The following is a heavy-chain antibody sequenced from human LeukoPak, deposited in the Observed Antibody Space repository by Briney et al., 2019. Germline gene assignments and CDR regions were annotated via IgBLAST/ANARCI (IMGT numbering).Heavy chain of an antibody. Sequence: PGGCLRLSCATSGFTFSTYGTHWVRQAPGKGLEWGAVIRYDGNNKFYVDSVRGRFTISRDNSKNTLYLQMNSLRAEDTAVYYCARAYYSDITDYPYIGYWGQGVLVTVSS. CDR2: IRYDGNNK. V-gene: IGHV3-33*01. J-gene: IGHJ4*02. D-gene: IGHD3-22*01. CDR1: GFTFSTYG. CDR3: ARAYYSDITDYPYIGY.